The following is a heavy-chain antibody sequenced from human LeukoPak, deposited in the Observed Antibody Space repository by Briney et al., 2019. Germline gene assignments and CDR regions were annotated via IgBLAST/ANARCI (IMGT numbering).Heavy chain of an antibody. V-gene: IGHV1-69*13. CDR2: IIPIFGTA. J-gene: IGHJ4*02. CDR1: GGTFSSYA. CDR3: ARLGYCSSTSCYTNFDY. D-gene: IGHD2-2*02. Sequence: SVKVSCKASGGTFSSYAISWVRQAPGQGLEWMGGIIPIFGTANYAQKFQGRVTITADESTSTAYMELSSLRSEDTAVYYCARLGYCSSTSCYTNFDYWGQGTLVTVSS.